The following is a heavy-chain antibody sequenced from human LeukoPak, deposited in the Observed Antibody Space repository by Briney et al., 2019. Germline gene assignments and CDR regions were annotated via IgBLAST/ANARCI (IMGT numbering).Heavy chain of an antibody. CDR2: ISTSNTFI. J-gene: IGHJ5*02. V-gene: IGHV3-21*01. CDR1: GFTLSSNW. D-gene: IGHD7-27*01. CDR3: ARDSGPLFDP. Sequence: PGGSLRLSCAVSGFTLSSNWMHWVRQAPGKGLEWVSSISTSNTFIYYADSVKGRFTISRDNANNSLYLQMNDLRVEDTAVYYCARDSGPLFDPWGHRTLVTVSS.